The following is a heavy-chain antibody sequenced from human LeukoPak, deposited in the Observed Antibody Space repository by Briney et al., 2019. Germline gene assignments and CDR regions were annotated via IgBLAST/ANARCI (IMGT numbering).Heavy chain of an antibody. V-gene: IGHV1-2*02. J-gene: IGHJ6*03. CDR1: GYRFTSNY. CDR2: INPNSGGT. Sequence: ASVKVSCKAFGYRFTSNYMHWVRQAPGQGLEWMGWINPNSGGTNYAQKFQGRVTMTRDTSISTAYMELSRLRSDDTAVYYCARGDYYYYYMDVWGKGTTVTISS. CDR3: ARGDYYYYYMDV.